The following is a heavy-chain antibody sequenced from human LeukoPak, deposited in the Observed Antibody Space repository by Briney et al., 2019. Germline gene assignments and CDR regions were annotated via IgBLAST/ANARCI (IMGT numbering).Heavy chain of an antibody. CDR2: ISTTGGST. V-gene: IGHV3-23*01. CDR1: GLTFNNYA. CDR3: AKDWTTVVSPKGYYFDS. Sequence: LSGGSLRLSCAASGLTFNNYAMSWVRQAPGKGLEWVSGISTTGGSTYYADSVKGRFTISRDNSNNTLSLQMNSLRGEDTAIYYCAKDWTTVVSPKGYYFDSWGQGNLVIVSS. D-gene: IGHD4-23*01. J-gene: IGHJ4*02.